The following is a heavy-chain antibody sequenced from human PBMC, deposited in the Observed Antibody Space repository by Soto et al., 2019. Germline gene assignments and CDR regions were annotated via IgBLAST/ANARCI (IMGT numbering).Heavy chain of an antibody. CDR3: AGIAAAGHYYYYGMDV. CDR2: IIPILGIA. Sequence: QVQLVQSGAEVKKPGSSVKVSCKASGGTFSSYTISWVRQAPGQGLEWMGRIIPILGIANYAQKFQGRVTITADKPTSTAYMELSSLRSEDTAVYYWAGIAAAGHYYYYGMDVWGQWTTVTVSS. D-gene: IGHD6-13*01. V-gene: IGHV1-69*02. J-gene: IGHJ6*02. CDR1: GGTFSSYT.